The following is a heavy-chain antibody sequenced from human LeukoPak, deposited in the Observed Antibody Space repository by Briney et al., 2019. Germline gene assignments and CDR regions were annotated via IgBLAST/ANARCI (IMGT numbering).Heavy chain of an antibody. CDR3: AIIEYGSSSVDY. CDR1: GYTFTGYY. J-gene: IGHJ4*02. Sequence: GASVKVSCKASGYTFTGYYMHWVRQAPGQGLEWMGRINPNSGGTNYAQKFQGRVTMTRDTSISTAYMELSRLRSDDTAVYYCAIIEYGSSSVDYWGQGTLVTVSS. CDR2: INPNSGGT. D-gene: IGHD6-6*01. V-gene: IGHV1-2*06.